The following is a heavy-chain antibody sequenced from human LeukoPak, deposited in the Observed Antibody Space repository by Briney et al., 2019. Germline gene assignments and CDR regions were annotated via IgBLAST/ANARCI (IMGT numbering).Heavy chain of an antibody. CDR2: VDPDDGQR. D-gene: IGHD4-11*01. CDR1: GYTLNDIS. CDR3: AAVSGHYTLLDA. J-gene: IGHJ5*02. Sequence: ASVKVSCKISGYTLNDISMHWVRQPPGKGLEWMGGVDPDDGQRVYAQKFQGRVTMTEDTSTNTAYMELSRLRSEDTAVYFCAAVSGHYTLLDAWGQAALVTAST. V-gene: IGHV1-24*01.